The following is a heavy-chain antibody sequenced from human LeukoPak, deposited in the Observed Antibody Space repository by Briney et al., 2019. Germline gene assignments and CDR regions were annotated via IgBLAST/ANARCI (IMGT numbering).Heavy chain of an antibody. D-gene: IGHD6-19*01. CDR2: LFSGGNT. Sequence: GGSLRLSCAASEFTVSSNYMSWVRQAPGKGLEWVSVLFSGGNTYYADSVKGRFTISRDTPKNTLYLQMNSLRVEDTAVYYCASWPVGWYGEDSWGQGTLVTVSS. CDR1: EFTVSSNY. V-gene: IGHV3-53*01. CDR3: ASWPVGWYGEDS. J-gene: IGHJ4*02.